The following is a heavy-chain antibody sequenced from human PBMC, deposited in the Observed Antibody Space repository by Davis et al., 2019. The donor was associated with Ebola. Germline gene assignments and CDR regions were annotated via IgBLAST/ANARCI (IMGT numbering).Heavy chain of an antibody. J-gene: IGHJ3*02. CDR2: INGRADST. CDR3: ATELSGDAIDI. D-gene: IGHD1-26*01. CDR1: GFTFASHD. Sequence: GESLKISCEDSGFTFASHDMNWVRQSPGKGLEWVANINGRADSTSYAASVRGRFTISRDNAKNSLFLQMNSLRAEDTAVYYCATELSGDAIDIWGQGTMVTVSS. V-gene: IGHV3-23*01.